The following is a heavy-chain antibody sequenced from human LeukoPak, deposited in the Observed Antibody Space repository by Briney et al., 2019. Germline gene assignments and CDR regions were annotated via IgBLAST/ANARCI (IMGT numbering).Heavy chain of an antibody. CDR1: GYTLTELS. V-gene: IGHV1-24*01. D-gene: IGHD4-11*01. Sequence: ASVTVSCTVSGYTLTELSMHWVRQAPGKGLEWMGGFDPEDGETIYAQKFQGRVTMTEDTSTDTAYMELSSLRSEDTAVYYCATAMTTVTTNWFDRWGQGTLVTVSS. J-gene: IGHJ5*02. CDR3: ATAMTTVTTNWFDR. CDR2: FDPEDGET.